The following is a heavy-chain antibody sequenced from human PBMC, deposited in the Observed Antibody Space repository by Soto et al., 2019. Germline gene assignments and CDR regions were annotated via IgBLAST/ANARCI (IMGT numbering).Heavy chain of an antibody. CDR1: GFTFSSYS. D-gene: IGHD2-21*02. Sequence: LRLSCAASGFTFSSYSMHWVRQAPGKGPEWVSAITRNSDIYYADSVKGRFTISRDNAQNSVSLQMDSLRAEDTAVYYCAREETAWPLAYGLDVWGQGTTVTVSS. CDR3: AREETAWPLAYGLDV. J-gene: IGHJ6*02. CDR2: ITRNSDI. V-gene: IGHV3-21*01.